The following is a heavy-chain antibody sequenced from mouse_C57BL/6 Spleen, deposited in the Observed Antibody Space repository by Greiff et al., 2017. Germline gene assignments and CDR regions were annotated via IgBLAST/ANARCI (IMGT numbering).Heavy chain of an antibody. D-gene: IGHD2-4*01. CDR1: GYTFTTYP. V-gene: IGHV1-47*01. CDR3: AKSYDYDEAWFAY. CDR2: FHPYNDDT. J-gene: IGHJ3*01. Sequence: QVQLKQSGAELVKPGASVKMSCKASGYTFTTYPIEWMKQNHGQSLEWIGNFHPYNDDTKYNEKFKGKATLTVEKSSSTVYLELSRLTSDDSAVYCCAKSYDYDEAWFAYWGQGTLVTVSA.